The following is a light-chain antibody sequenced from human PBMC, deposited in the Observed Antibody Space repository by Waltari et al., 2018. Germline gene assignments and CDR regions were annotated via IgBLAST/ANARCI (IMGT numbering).Light chain of an antibody. CDR2: KLS. J-gene: IGKJ2*01. CDR3: MQGSHWPYT. Sequence: DVVMTQSPLSLPVTLGQPASISCRSSQSLVYSDGNTYLNWFQQRPGQPPSRLIYKLSNRDSGFPDSVSGSGSGTDFTLKISRVEAEDVGFYYCMQGSHWPYTFGQGTKLEIK. CDR1: QSLVYSDGNTY. V-gene: IGKV2-30*01.